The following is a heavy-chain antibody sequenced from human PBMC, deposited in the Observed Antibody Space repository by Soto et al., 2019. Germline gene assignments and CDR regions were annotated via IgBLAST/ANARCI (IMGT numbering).Heavy chain of an antibody. Sequence: QVQLVQSGAEVKKPGSSVKVSCKASGGTFSSYAISWVRQAPGQGLEWMGGIIPIFGTANYAQKFQGRVTITADESTSTAYMALSSLRSEDTAVYYCARDRAAAGTGTYYYYGMDVWGQGTTVTVSS. CDR1: GGTFSSYA. CDR2: IIPIFGTA. D-gene: IGHD6-13*01. J-gene: IGHJ6*02. V-gene: IGHV1-69*01. CDR3: ARDRAAAGTGTYYYYGMDV.